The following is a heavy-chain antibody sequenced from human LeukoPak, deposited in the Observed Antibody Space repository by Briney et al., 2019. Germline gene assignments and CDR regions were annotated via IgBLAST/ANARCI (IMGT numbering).Heavy chain of an antibody. CDR2: IYHSGST. V-gene: IGHV4-30-2*01. Sequence: SQTLSLTCAVSGGSISSGGYSWSWIRQPPGKGLEWIGYIYHSGSTYYNPSLKSRVTISVDKSKNQFSLKLSSVTAADTAVYYCATFFRYNWNFDYWGQGTLVTVSS. J-gene: IGHJ4*02. D-gene: IGHD1-20*01. CDR3: ATFFRYNWNFDY. CDR1: GGSISSGGYS.